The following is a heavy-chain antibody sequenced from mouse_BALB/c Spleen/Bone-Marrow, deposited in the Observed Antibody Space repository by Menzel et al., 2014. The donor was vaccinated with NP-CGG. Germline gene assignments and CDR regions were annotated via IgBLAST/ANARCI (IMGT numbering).Heavy chain of an antibody. D-gene: IGHD2-3*01. J-gene: IGHJ1*01. V-gene: IGHV10-1*02. CDR1: GFTFNTYA. CDR3: VRQGDGYYNWYFDV. Sequence: EVQLQQSGGGLVQPKGSLKLSCAASGFTFNTYAMNWVRQAPGKGLEWVARIRSKSNNYATYYADSVKDRFTSSRNDSQSMLYLQMNNLKTGDTAMYYCVRQGDGYYNWYFDVWGAGTTVTVSS. CDR2: IRSKSNNYAT.